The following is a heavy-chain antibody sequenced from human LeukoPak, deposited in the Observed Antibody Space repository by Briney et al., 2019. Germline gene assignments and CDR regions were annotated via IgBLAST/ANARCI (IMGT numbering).Heavy chain of an antibody. D-gene: IGHD3-16*01. V-gene: IGHV4-39*07. CDR2: IYYSGST. Sequence: SETLSLTCTVSGDSISSASSYWAWIRQPPGKGLEWIGSIYYSGSTYYNPSLKSRVTISVDTSKNQFSLKLSAVTAADTAVYYCARVRGPWGQGTLVTVSS. J-gene: IGHJ4*02. CDR3: ARVRGP. CDR1: GDSISSASSY.